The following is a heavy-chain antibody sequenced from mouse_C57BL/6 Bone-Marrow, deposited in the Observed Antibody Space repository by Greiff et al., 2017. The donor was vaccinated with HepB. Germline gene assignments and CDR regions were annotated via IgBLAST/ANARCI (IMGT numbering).Heavy chain of an antibody. CDR3: ARRGSLDY. D-gene: IGHD3-1*01. CDR2: INPYNGGT. V-gene: IGHV1-19*01. Sequence: VHVKQSGPVLVKPGASVKMSCKASGYTFTDYYMNWVKQSHGKSLEWIGVINPYNGGTSYNQKFKGKATLTVDKSSSTAYMELNSLTSEDSAVYYCARRGSLDYWGQGTTLTVSS. J-gene: IGHJ2*01. CDR1: GYTFTDYY.